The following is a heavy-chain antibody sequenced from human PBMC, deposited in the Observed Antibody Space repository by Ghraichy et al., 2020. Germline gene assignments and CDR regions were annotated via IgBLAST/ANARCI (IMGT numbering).Heavy chain of an antibody. Sequence: ASVKVSCKASGYTFTSYYMHWVRQAPGQGLEWMGIINPSGGSTSYAQKFQGRVTMTRDTSTSTVYMELSSLRSEDRAVYYCARDLGAEQSNQVAYYYGMDVWGQGTTVTVSS. D-gene: IGHD4/OR15-4a*01. J-gene: IGHJ6*02. CDR3: ARDLGAEQSNQVAYYYGMDV. CDR1: GYTFTSYY. CDR2: INPSGGST. V-gene: IGHV1-46*01.